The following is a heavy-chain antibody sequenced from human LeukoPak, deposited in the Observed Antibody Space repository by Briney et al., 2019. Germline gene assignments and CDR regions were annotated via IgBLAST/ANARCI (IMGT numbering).Heavy chain of an antibody. CDR1: GGYISSYY. Sequence: SETLSLTCTVSGGYISSYYWSWIRQPAGKGLEWIGRIYTSGSTNYNPSLKSRVTMSVDTSKNQFSLKLSSVTAADTAVYYCASFSYTRVGAFDIWGQGTMVTVSS. J-gene: IGHJ3*02. D-gene: IGHD3-16*02. V-gene: IGHV4-4*07. CDR3: ASFSYTRVGAFDI. CDR2: IYTSGST.